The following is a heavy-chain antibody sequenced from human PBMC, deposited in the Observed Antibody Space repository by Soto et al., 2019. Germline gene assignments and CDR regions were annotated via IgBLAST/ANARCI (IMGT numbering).Heavy chain of an antibody. J-gene: IGHJ4*02. CDR1: GVTFSRQD. CDR3: ATNEGRDGYGFDY. Sequence: SVKVSCKASGVTFSRQDMRWVRQAPGQGLEWMGGIIPIFGTPQYAEKFQDRVTITADESTSTAYMELSSLTSKDTAVYYCATNEGRDGYGFDYWGQGTLVTVSS. D-gene: IGHD5-12*01. CDR2: IIPIFGTP. V-gene: IGHV1-69*13.